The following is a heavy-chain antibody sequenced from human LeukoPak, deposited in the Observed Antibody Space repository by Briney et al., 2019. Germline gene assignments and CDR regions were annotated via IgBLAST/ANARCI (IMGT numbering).Heavy chain of an antibody. CDR3: AKDTYSSSWDVFDY. CDR1: GFTFSYHW. CDR2: IDGGGSST. D-gene: IGHD6-13*01. V-gene: IGHV3-74*01. J-gene: IGHJ4*02. Sequence: GGSLRLSCGASGFTFSYHWMHWVRQVPGKGLVWVSRIDGGGSSTYYADSVKGRFTISRDNSKNTLYLQMNSLRAEDTAVYYCAKDTYSSSWDVFDYWGQGTLVTVSS.